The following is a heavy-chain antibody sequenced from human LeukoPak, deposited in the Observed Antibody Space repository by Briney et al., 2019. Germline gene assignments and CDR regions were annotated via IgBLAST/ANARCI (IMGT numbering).Heavy chain of an antibody. J-gene: IGHJ4*02. CDR3: VRINWGSMSLDY. D-gene: IGHD7-27*01. CDR1: GYSISSGYY. CDR2: IYRSGTT. V-gene: IGHV4-38-2*02. Sequence: PSETLSLTCTVSGYSISSGYYWGWTRQPPGKGLEWIGTIYRSGTTYYNPSLKSRVTISVDTSKNQFSLKLSSVTAADTAVYYCVRINWGSMSLDYWGQGTLVTVSS.